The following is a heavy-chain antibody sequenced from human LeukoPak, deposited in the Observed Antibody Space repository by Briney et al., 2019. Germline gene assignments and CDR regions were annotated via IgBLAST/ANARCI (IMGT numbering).Heavy chain of an antibody. Sequence: PGRSLRLSCAASGFTFSSYAMHWVRQAPGKGLEWVAVISYDGSNKYYADSVKGRFTISRDNAKNSLYLQMNSLRAEDTAVYYCARALGELERRAYWGQGTLVTVSS. CDR1: GFTFSSYA. D-gene: IGHD1-1*01. CDR2: ISYDGSNK. J-gene: IGHJ4*02. CDR3: ARALGELERRAY. V-gene: IGHV3-30-3*01.